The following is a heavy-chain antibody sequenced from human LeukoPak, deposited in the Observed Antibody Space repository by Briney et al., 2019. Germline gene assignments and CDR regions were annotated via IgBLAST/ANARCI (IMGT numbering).Heavy chain of an antibody. V-gene: IGHV3-30*18. CDR1: GITFSSYG. CDR2: ISYDGNNK. J-gene: IGHJ4*02. D-gene: IGHD6-19*01. Sequence: PGGSLRLSCAASGITFSSYGMHWVRQAPGKGLEWVAVISYDGNNKYYADSVKGRFTISGDNSKNTLYLQMNSLRAEDTAVYYCAKAGENSDWSPFGFDHWGQGTLVTVSS. CDR3: AKAGENSDWSPFGFDH.